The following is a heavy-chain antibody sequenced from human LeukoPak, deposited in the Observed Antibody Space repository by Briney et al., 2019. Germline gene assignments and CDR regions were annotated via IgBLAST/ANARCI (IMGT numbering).Heavy chain of an antibody. CDR2: IKGDGSEK. J-gene: IGHJ5*02. D-gene: IGHD5-24*01. V-gene: IGHV3-7*01. CDR3: ARDEYRSRWLHP. Sequence: GRCLRLACAASGFTFSSYWMSSVRLAPGKGLEWVANIKGDGSEKWYADSVKGRFTISRDNAQNSVHLQMNSLRAEDTAVYHCARDEYRSRWLHPWGQGTLVTVTS. CDR1: GFTFSSYW.